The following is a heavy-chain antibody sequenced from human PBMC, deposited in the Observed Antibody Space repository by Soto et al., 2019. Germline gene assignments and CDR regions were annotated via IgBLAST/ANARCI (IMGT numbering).Heavy chain of an antibody. CDR1: GFTFSSYG. J-gene: IGHJ4*02. Sequence: GGSLRLSCAASGFTFSSYGMHWVRQAPGKGLEWVAVISYDGSNKYYADSVKGRFTISRDNSKNTLYLQMNSLRAEDTAVYYCAKEAEKLQLWSWGTNYYFDYWGQGTLVTVSS. V-gene: IGHV3-30*18. CDR2: ISYDGSNK. CDR3: AKEAEKLQLWSWGTNYYFDY. D-gene: IGHD5-18*01.